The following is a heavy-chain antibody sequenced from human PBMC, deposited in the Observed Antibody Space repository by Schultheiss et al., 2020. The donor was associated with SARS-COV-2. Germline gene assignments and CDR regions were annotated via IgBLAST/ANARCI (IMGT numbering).Heavy chain of an antibody. J-gene: IGHJ4*02. CDR3: ATDMAYGAD. D-gene: IGHD4-17*01. V-gene: IGHV1-18*01. Sequence: GESLKISCKASGGTFSSYAISWVRQAPGQGLEWMGWISAYNGNTNYAQKFQGRVTMTEDTSTDTAYMELSSLRSEDTAVYYCATDMAYGADWGQGTLVTVSS. CDR2: ISAYNGNT. CDR1: GGTFSSYA.